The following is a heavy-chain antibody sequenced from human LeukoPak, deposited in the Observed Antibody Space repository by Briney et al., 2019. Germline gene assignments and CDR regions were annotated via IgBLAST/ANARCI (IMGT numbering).Heavy chain of an antibody. CDR3: AKGSGYDLIGWFDP. V-gene: IGHV3-9*01. CDR2: ISWNSGSI. D-gene: IGHD5-12*01. J-gene: IGHJ5*02. CDR1: GFTFDDYA. Sequence: GGSLRLSCAASGFTFDDYAMHWVRQAPGKGLEWVSGISWNSGSIGYADSVKGRFTISRDNAKNSLFLQMNSLRAEDTALYYCAKGSGYDLIGWFDPWGQGTLVTVSS.